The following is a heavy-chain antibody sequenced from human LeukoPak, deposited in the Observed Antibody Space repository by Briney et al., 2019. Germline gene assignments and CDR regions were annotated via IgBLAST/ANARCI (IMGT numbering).Heavy chain of an antibody. J-gene: IGHJ5*02. V-gene: IGHV4-59*11. Sequence: PSETLSLTCTVSGGSISSHYWSWIRQPPGKGLEWIGNIYYSGSTNYNPSLKSRVTISVDTSKNQFSLKLSSVTAADTAVYYCARCYYYDSSGYLFDPWGQGTLVTVSS. D-gene: IGHD3-22*01. CDR3: ARCYYYDSSGYLFDP. CDR1: GGSISSHY. CDR2: IYYSGST.